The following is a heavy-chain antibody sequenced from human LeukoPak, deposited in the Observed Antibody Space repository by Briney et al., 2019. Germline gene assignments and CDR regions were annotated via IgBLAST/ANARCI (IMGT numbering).Heavy chain of an antibody. D-gene: IGHD2-15*01. CDR2: IFSGGGT. CDR1: GFTVSSSY. CDR3: ARGGVVYPDSFDI. V-gene: IGHV3-66*01. Sequence: PGGSLRLSCAASGFTVSSSYMNWVRQAPGKRLEWVSLIFSGGGTYYADSVKGRFTISRDNSKNTLFLQMNSLRAEDTAVYYCARGGVVYPDSFDIWGRGTMVTVSS. J-gene: IGHJ3*02.